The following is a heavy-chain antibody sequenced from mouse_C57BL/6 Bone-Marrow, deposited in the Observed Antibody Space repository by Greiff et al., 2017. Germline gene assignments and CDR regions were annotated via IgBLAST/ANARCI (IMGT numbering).Heavy chain of an antibody. CDR3: ARSRGNYVKFAY. V-gene: IGHV1-31*01. Sequence: EVNVVESGPELVKPGASVKISCKASGYSFTGYYMHWVKQSHGNILDWIGYIYPYNGVSSYNQKFKGKATLTVDKSSSTAYMELRSLTSEDSAVYYCARSRGNYVKFAYWGQGTLVTVSA. J-gene: IGHJ3*01. CDR2: IYPYNGVS. D-gene: IGHD2-1*01. CDR1: GYSFTGYY.